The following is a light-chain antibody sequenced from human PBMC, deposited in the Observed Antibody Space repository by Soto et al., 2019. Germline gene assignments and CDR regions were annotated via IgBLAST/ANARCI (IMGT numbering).Light chain of an antibody. J-gene: IGKJ1*01. V-gene: IGKV1-5*01. CDR1: QSVSTW. Sequence: DIQMTQSPSTLSASVGDRVTITCRASQSVSTWLAWYQQKPGKAPKLLIYDASSLQGGVPSRFSGSGSGTEFTLTISRLQPDDFATYYCQQYDSYSRTFGQGTKVEIK. CDR3: QQYDSYSRT. CDR2: DAS.